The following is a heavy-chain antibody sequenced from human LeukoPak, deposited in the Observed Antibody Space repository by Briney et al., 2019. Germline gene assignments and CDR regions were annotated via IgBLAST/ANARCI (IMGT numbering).Heavy chain of an antibody. V-gene: IGHV3-23*01. Sequence: GGSLRLSCAASGFTFKNYGFEWVRQAPGKGLEWVSAITASGDGIFYAESVKGRVTISRDSSKNTLYLQMNSLRAEGTAVYYCAKGTSSPGSWGQGTLVTVSS. CDR1: GFTFKNYG. CDR2: ITASGDGI. D-gene: IGHD6-13*01. CDR3: AKGTSSPGS. J-gene: IGHJ5*02.